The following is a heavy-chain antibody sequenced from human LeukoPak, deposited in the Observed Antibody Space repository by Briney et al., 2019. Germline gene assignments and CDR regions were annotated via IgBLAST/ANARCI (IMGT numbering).Heavy chain of an antibody. V-gene: IGHV3-23*01. CDR3: AKQPRQQLARVVFDY. CDR2: ISGSGGST. D-gene: IGHD6-13*01. J-gene: IGHJ4*02. CDR1: GFTFSSYA. Sequence: PGGSLRLSCAASGFTFSSYAMSWVRQAPGKGLEWVSAISGSGGSTYYADSVKGRFTISRDNSKSTLYLQMNSLRAEDTAVYYCAKQPRQQLARVVFDYWGQGTLVTVSS.